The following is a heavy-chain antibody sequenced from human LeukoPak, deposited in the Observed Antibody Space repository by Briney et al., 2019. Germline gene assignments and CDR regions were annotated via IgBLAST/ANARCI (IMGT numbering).Heavy chain of an antibody. V-gene: IGHV4-34*01. Sequence: SETLSLTCAVYGGSFSGYYWSWIRQPPGKGLVWIGEITHSGSTNYNPSLMSRVTISVDTSKNQFSLKLSSVTAADTAVYYCARDRYYDSSGYYYYYYMDVWGKGTTVTVSS. CDR1: GGSFSGYY. CDR3: ARDRYYDSSGYYYYYYMDV. CDR2: ITHSGST. D-gene: IGHD3-22*01. J-gene: IGHJ6*03.